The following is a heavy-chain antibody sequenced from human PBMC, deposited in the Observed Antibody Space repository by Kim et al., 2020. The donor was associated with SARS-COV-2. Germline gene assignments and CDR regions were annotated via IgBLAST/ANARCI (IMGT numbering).Heavy chain of an antibody. CDR3: SIDHYYYGMDV. Sequence: ASVKVSCKVSGYTLTELFMHWVRLAPGKGLEWMGGFDPEDGETIYAQKFQGRVTVTEDTSTDTAYMELSSLRSEDTAVYYCSIDHYYYGMDVWGQGTTVT. V-gene: IGHV1-24*01. CDR1: GYTLTELF. J-gene: IGHJ6*02. CDR2: FDPEDGET.